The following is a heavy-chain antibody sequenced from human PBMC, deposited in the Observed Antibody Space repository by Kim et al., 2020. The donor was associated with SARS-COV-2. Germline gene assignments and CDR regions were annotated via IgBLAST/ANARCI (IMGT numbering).Heavy chain of an antibody. J-gene: IGHJ6*03. CDR1: GFSLSTSGMC. Sequence: SGPTLVKPTQTLTLTCTFSGFSLSTSGMCVSWIRQPPGKALEWLARIDWDDDKYYSTSLKTRLTISKDTSKNQVVLTMTNMDPVDTATYYCARSRGSSRYYYYYYMDVWGKGTTVTVSS. CDR2: IDWDDDK. CDR3: ARSRGSSRYYYYYYMDV. D-gene: IGHD6-6*01. V-gene: IGHV2-70*11.